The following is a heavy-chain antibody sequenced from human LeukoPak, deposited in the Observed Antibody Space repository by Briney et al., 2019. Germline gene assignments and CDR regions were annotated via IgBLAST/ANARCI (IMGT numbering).Heavy chain of an antibody. V-gene: IGHV1-2*02. CDR1: GYTFTGYY. D-gene: IGHD3-22*01. CDR2: INPNSGGT. Sequence: GASVKVSCKASGYTFTGYYIHWVRQAPGQGLEWMGWINPNSGGTNYVQNFQGRVTMTRDTSLSTVYMELSRLKSDDTAVYYCARAGYYLDSDGYYSRFKLDFWGQGTLVTVSS. CDR3: ARAGYYLDSDGYYSRFKLDF. J-gene: IGHJ4*02.